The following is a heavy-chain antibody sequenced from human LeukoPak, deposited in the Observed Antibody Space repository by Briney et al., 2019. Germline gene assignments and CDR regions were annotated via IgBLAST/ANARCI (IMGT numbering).Heavy chain of an antibody. CDR3: AIPRGPMGTLVYGGFEI. CDR1: GGTFNNYA. CDR2: TIPMFGTA. D-gene: IGHD5-24*01. Sequence: SVKVSCKASGGTFNNYAISWVRQAPGQGLEWMGGTIPMFGTAKYAQNFQDRVTFITDESTGTAYMELSSLRSEDTAVYYCAIPRGPMGTLVYGGFEIWGQGTMVTVSS. J-gene: IGHJ3*02. V-gene: IGHV1-69*05.